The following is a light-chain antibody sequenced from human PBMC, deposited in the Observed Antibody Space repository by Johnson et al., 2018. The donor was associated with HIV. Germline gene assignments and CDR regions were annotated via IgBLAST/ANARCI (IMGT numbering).Light chain of an antibody. CDR3: AAWDISLGAHYV. CDR1: TYNIGNNY. J-gene: IGLJ1*01. Sequence: QSVLTQPPSVSAAPGQKVTISCSGSTYNIGNNYVSWYQQLPGTAPKLLIYEKNKRPSGIPDRFSASKSCPSATLDITGLQTWAEADYYCAAWDISLGAHYVFGTGTKVTVL. CDR2: EKN. V-gene: IGLV1-51*02.